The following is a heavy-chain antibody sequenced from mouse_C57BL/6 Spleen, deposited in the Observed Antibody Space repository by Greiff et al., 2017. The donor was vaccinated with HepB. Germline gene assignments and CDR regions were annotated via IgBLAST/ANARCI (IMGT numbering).Heavy chain of an antibody. Sequence: QVQLQQSGAELVKPGASVKISCKASGYAFGSYWMNWVKQRPGKGLEWIGQIYPGDGDTNYNGKFKGKATLTADKSSSTAYMQLSSLTSEDSAVYFCARTGGLRRGYYAMDYWGQGTSVTVSS. CDR1: GYAFGSYW. CDR2: IYPGDGDT. V-gene: IGHV1-80*01. CDR3: ARTGGLRRGYYAMDY. J-gene: IGHJ4*01. D-gene: IGHD2-4*01.